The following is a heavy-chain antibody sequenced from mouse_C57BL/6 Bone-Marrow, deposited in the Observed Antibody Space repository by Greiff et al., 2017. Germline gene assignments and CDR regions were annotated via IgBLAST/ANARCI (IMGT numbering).Heavy chain of an antibody. D-gene: IGHD3-2*02. CDR2: IRSKSSNYAT. CDR3: VVDSSGYVIFDY. Sequence: EVQLVESGGGLVQPKGSLKLSCAASGFTFNTYAMHWVRQAPGKGLEWVARIRSKSSNYATYYADSVKDRFTISRDDSQSVLYLQMNNLKTEDTAMYYCVVDSSGYVIFDYWGQGTTLTVSS. CDR1: GFTFNTYA. V-gene: IGHV10-3*01. J-gene: IGHJ2*01.